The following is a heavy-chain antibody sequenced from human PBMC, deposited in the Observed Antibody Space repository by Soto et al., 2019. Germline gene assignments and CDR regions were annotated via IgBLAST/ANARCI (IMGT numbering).Heavy chain of an antibody. CDR3: ARDIDFGY. V-gene: IGHV6-1*01. CDR2: TFYRSRWYI. J-gene: IGHJ4*02. Sequence: SHTLSLTFAISGYSVSSNSAGWNLIRQSPSRGLEWLGRTFYRSRWYIEYGVSVKSRITINPDTSRNQISLQLNSVTPEDSAIYYCARDIDFGYWGRGTQVTVSS. D-gene: IGHD3-3*01. CDR1: GYSVSSNSAG.